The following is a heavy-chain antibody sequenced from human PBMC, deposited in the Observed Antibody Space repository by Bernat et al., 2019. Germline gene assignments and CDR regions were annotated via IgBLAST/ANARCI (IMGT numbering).Heavy chain of an antibody. CDR3: TRTRTGYLPDY. V-gene: IGHV3-73*01. D-gene: IGHD3-9*01. Sequence: EVQLVESGRGLVQPGGSLKLYCAASGFTFSGSAMHWVRQASGKGLEWVGRIKSKANSYATAYAASVKGRFTISRDDSKNTAYLQMNSLKTEDTAVYYCTRTRTGYLPDYWGQGTLITVSS. CDR2: IKSKANSYAT. J-gene: IGHJ4*02. CDR1: GFTFSGSA.